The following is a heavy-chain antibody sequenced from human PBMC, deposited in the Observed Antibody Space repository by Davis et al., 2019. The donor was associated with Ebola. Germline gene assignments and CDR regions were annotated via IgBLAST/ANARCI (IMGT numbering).Heavy chain of an antibody. Sequence: MPSETLSLTCTVSGGSIRSYYWNWIRQAPGKGLEWIGYIFYTGRTNYNPSLKSRVTISVDTSKNQFSLKLSSVTAADTAVYYCAREAGMGIFEIWGQGIMVTVSS. CDR1: GGSIRSYY. J-gene: IGHJ3*02. CDR3: AREAGMGIFEI. V-gene: IGHV4-59*01. CDR2: IFYTGRT. D-gene: IGHD6-13*01.